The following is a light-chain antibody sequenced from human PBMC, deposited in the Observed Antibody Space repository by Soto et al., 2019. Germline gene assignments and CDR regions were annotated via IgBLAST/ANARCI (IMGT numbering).Light chain of an antibody. CDR2: GNS. V-gene: IGLV1-40*01. CDR1: SSNIGAGYD. Sequence: QSVLTQPPSVSGAPGQRVTISCTGSSSNIGAGYDVHWYQQLPGTAPKLLIYGNSNRPAGVPDRFSGSKSGTSATLAITGLQAEDEADYYCQSYDSSLSGSVFGGRTKLTFL. J-gene: IGLJ2*01. CDR3: QSYDSSLSGSV.